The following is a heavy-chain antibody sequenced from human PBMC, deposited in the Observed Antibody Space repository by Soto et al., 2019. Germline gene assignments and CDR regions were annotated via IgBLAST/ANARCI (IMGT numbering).Heavy chain of an antibody. CDR2: IYHTGNA. Sequence: SETLSLTCSFSGYSISNSRFCWAWIRKPPGEGLEWIGSIYHTGNAYYNPSLKSRVTISVDTSKNQFSLKLTSVTAADAALYYCARDFFDSSDYTTNWFDPWGQGTLVTVSS. D-gene: IGHD3-22*01. J-gene: IGHJ5*02. CDR1: GYSISNSRFC. CDR3: ARDFFDSSDYTTNWFDP. V-gene: IGHV4-39*01.